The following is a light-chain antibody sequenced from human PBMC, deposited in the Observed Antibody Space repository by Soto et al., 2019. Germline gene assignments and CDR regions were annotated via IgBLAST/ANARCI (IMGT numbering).Light chain of an antibody. CDR1: QSVSSN. CDR3: QQYNHWPPYT. J-gene: IGKJ2*01. Sequence: EIVMTQSPATLSVSPGERVTLSCRASQSVSSNLAWYQQKPGQAPRLLIYGASTRATGIPARFTGSGSGTEFTLTISSLQSEDFAMYYCQQYNHWPPYTFGQGTNLDIK. CDR2: GAS. V-gene: IGKV3-15*01.